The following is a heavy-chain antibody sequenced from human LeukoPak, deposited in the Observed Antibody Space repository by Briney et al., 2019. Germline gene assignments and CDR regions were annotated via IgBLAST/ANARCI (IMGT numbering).Heavy chain of an antibody. CDR1: GGTFSSYA. CDR3: ARAHIAAAGNNFDY. D-gene: IGHD6-13*01. Sequence: ASVKVSCQASGGTFSSYAISWVRQAPGQGLEWMGGIIPIFGTANYAQKFQGRVTITADKSTSTAYMELSSLRSEDTAVYYCARAHIAAAGNNFDYWGQGTLVTVSS. J-gene: IGHJ4*02. CDR2: IIPIFGTA. V-gene: IGHV1-69*06.